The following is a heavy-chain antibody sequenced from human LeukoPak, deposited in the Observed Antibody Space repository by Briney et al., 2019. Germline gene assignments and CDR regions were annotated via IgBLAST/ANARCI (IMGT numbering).Heavy chain of an antibody. J-gene: IGHJ3*02. D-gene: IGHD4-17*01. CDR2: ISSNGKTI. V-gene: IGHV3-48*03. CDR3: AKARLRNDAFDI. CDR1: GFTFSTYE. Sequence: GGSLRLSCAASGFTFSTYEMNWVRQAPGKGLEWISYISSNGKTIYYSDSVKGRFTISRDNAKNSLYLQMNSLRAEDTAVYYCAKARLRNDAFDIWGQGTRVTVSS.